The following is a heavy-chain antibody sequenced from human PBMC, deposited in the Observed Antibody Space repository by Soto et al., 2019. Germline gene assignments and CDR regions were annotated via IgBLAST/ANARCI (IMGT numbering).Heavy chain of an antibody. Sequence: EVQLVESGGALAQPGGSLRLSCTASGFTFTPYVMNWVRQAPGKGLEWVASISGTSSSIYYADSVKGRFTISRDNAMNSLILHMPSLRREDTAVYYCARGIRVVRGVMVSYYYGMDVWGQGTTVTVSS. V-gene: IGHV3-48*01. CDR1: GFTFTPYV. CDR3: ARGIRVVRGVMVSYYYGMDV. D-gene: IGHD3-10*01. CDR2: ISGTSSSI. J-gene: IGHJ6*02.